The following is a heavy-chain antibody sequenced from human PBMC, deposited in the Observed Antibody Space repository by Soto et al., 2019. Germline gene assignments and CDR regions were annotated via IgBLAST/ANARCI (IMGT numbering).Heavy chain of an antibody. D-gene: IGHD6-13*01. J-gene: IGHJ4*02. Sequence: PAETLSLTCTVSGGSISRGGYYWSWIRQHPGKGLEWVGYIYYRGSTYYNAPLKGRVTISVDTSKNQFSLKLSSVTAADTAVYYCARDRGSSSWFFDYWGQGTLVTVSS. CDR2: IYYRGST. CDR1: GGSISRGGYY. V-gene: IGHV4-31*03. CDR3: ARDRGSSSWFFDY.